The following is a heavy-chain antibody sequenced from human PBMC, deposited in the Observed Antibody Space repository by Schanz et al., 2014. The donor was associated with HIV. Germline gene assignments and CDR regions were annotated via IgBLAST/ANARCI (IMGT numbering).Heavy chain of an antibody. J-gene: IGHJ2*01. CDR3: ADNYFDF. D-gene: IGHD1-1*01. CDR2: ISYDGSNK. CDR1: GFSFSNYG. V-gene: IGHV3-30*03. Sequence: QVQLVESGGGVVQPGRSLRLSCAASGFSFSNYGMHWVRQAPGKGLEWVAVISYDGSNKHYADSVKGRFTISRDNSKNTLFLQMKSLKPEDTAVYFCADNYFDFWGRGSLVTVSS.